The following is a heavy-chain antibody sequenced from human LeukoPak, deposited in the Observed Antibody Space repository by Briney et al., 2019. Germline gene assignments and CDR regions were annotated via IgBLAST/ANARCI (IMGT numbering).Heavy chain of an antibody. D-gene: IGHD3-10*01. CDR3: ARVYYGSGSLHYYYYYMDV. Sequence: GGSLRLSCAASGFTFSSYVMHWVRQAPGKGLEWVSVIYGGGRTYYADSVKGRFIISRDNSKNTLYLQMNSLRAEDTAMYYCARVYYGSGSLHYYYYYMDVWGKGTAVTISS. CDR2: IYGGGRT. V-gene: IGHV3-53*01. CDR1: GFTFSSYV. J-gene: IGHJ6*03.